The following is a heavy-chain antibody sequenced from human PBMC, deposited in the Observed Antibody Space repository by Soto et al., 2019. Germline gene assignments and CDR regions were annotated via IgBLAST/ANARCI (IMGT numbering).Heavy chain of an antibody. J-gene: IGHJ4*02. V-gene: IGHV3-23*01. CDR1: GFTFSSYA. Sequence: EVQLLESGGGLVQPGGSLRLSCAASGFTFSSYAMSWVRQAPXXXXXWVSAISGSGGSTYYADSVKGRFTISRDNSKNTLYLQMNSLRAEDTAVYYCAKVPIAARPYYFDYWGQGTLVTVSS. CDR2: ISGSGGST. CDR3: AKVPIAARPYYFDY. D-gene: IGHD6-6*01.